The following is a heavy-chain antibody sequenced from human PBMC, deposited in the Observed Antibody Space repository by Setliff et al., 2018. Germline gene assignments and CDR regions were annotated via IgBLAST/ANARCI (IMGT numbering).Heavy chain of an antibody. V-gene: IGHV4-39*01. CDR1: GGSLSGSLRGYAVF. CDR2: AYYNGSS. Sequence: KTSETLSLTCTVSGGSLSGSLRGYAVFWGWIRQSPGKELECXGSAYYNGSSYYNPSLKSRVTMSVATSRNQFSLHLISVTAADTAVYYCARHVGTRSRGYNYYYYFMDVWGKGTTVTSP. D-gene: IGHD3-10*01. CDR3: ARHVGTRSRGYNYYYYFMDV. J-gene: IGHJ6*03.